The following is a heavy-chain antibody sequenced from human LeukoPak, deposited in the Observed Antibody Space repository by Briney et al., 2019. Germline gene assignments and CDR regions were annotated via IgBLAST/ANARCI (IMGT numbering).Heavy chain of an antibody. CDR3: ASIGELTQPIVTLAY. J-gene: IGHJ4*02. Sequence: ASVKVSCKASGYTFTGYYMHWVRQAPGQGLEWMGWINPNSCGTNYAQKFQGRVTMTRDTSISTAYMELCRLISADTAVYYCASIGELTQPIVTLAYWGQGTLVTVSS. V-gene: IGHV1-2*02. CDR1: GYTFTGYY. CDR2: INPNSCGT. D-gene: IGHD3-10*01.